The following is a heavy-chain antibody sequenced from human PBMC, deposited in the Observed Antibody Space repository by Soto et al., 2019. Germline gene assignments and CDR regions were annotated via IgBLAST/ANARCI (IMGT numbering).Heavy chain of an antibody. Sequence: RGSLSLSCAASGFTFSSYAMHWVRQAPGKGLEWVAVISYDGSNKYYADSVKGRFTISRDNSKNTLYLQMNSLRAEDAAVYYCARDLNYDILTGYYFGFDYWGQGTLVTVYS. CDR2: ISYDGSNK. D-gene: IGHD3-9*01. V-gene: IGHV3-30-3*01. CDR3: ARDLNYDILTGYYFGFDY. J-gene: IGHJ4*02. CDR1: GFTFSSYA.